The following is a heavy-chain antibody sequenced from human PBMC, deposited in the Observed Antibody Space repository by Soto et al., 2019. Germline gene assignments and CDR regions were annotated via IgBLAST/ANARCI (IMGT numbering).Heavy chain of an antibody. Sequence: GASVKVSCKASGYTFTSYAMHWVRQAPGQRLEWMGWINAGNGNTKYSQKFQGRVTITRDTSASTAYMELSSLRSEDTAVYYCARDRVRGYSYGSFDYWGQGTLVTVSS. CDR1: GYTFTSYA. D-gene: IGHD5-18*01. V-gene: IGHV1-3*01. CDR2: INAGNGNT. CDR3: ARDRVRGYSYGSFDY. J-gene: IGHJ4*02.